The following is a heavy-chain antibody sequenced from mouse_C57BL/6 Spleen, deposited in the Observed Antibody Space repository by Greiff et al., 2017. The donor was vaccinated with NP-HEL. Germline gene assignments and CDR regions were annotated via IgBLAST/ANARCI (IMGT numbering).Heavy chain of an antibody. J-gene: IGHJ2*01. CDR1: GYTFTDYE. CDR3: TRWITTVEKDYFDY. Sequence: VQLQQSGAELVRPGASVTLSCKASGYTFTDYEMHWVKQTPVHGLEWIGAIDPETGGTAYNQKFTGKAILTADKSSSTAYMELRSLKSEDSAVYYCTRWITTVEKDYFDYGGQGTTLTVSS. D-gene: IGHD1-1*01. V-gene: IGHV1-15*01. CDR2: IDPETGGT.